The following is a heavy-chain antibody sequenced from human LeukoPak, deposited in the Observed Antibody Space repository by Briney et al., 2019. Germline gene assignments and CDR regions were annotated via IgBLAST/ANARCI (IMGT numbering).Heavy chain of an antibody. CDR2: ISGSGGST. CDR3: AKVLVAAGMGY. CDR1: GFTFSSYA. Sequence: GGSLRLSCAASGFTFSSYAMSWVRQAPGKGLEWVSAISGSGGSTYYADSVKGRLTISRDNSKNTLYLQMNSLRAEDTAVYYCAKVLVAAGMGYWGQGTLVTVSS. J-gene: IGHJ4*02. D-gene: IGHD6-19*01. V-gene: IGHV3-23*01.